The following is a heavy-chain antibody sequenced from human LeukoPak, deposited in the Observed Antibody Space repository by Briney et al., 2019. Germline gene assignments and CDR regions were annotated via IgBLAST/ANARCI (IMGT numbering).Heavy chain of an antibody. D-gene: IGHD3-22*01. J-gene: IGHJ4*02. V-gene: IGHV3-43*02. CDR2: ISGDGCIT. CDR1: GFTFDDYA. CDR3: AKDIGDSSGYSSSFDY. Sequence: GXSLRLSCAASGFTFDDYAMQWVRQAPGKGVEWVSLISGDGCITYYAHSVNGRFTISRDNSKNSLYLQMNSLRTEDTALYYCAKDIGDSSGYSSSFDYWGQGTLVTVSS.